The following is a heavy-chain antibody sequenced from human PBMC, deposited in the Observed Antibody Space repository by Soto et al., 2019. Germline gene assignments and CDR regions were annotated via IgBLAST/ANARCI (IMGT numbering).Heavy chain of an antibody. J-gene: IGHJ3*02. D-gene: IGHD5-18*01. Sequence: EVQLVQSGAEVKKPGESLKISCKGSGYSFSTYWLAWVRQMPGKGLEYMGIIYPGDSDARYSPSFQGQVTISAGKSINTAYLQCSSLKASDTAIYYCARARVDTPRLEDPFDIWGQGTLDTVSS. V-gene: IGHV5-51*01. CDR1: GYSFSTYW. CDR3: ARARVDTPRLEDPFDI. CDR2: IYPGDSDA.